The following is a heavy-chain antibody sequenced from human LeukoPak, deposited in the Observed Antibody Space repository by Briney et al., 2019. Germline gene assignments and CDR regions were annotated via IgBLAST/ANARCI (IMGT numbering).Heavy chain of an antibody. CDR1: GGSISSYY. CDR3: ARACGGEGLCYYYMDV. D-gene: IGHD2-21*01. J-gene: IGHJ6*03. Sequence: PSETLSLTCTVSGGSISSYYWSWIRQPPGKGLEWIGYIYYSGSTNYNPSLKSRVTISVDTSKNQFSLKLSSVTAADTAVYYCARACGGEGLCYYYMDVWGKGTTVTVSS. CDR2: IYYSGST. V-gene: IGHV4-59*01.